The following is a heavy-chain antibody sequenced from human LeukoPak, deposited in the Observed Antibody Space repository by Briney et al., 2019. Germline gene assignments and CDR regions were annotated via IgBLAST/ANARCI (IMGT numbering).Heavy chain of an antibody. V-gene: IGHV3-74*01. D-gene: IGHD2-21*02. CDR2: ITNDGSST. CDR3: TSWGDTTAEYFQR. Sequence: PGGSLRLSCAASGLTFSSHWMHWVRQAPGKGLVWVSRITNDGSSTTYADFVKGRFTISRDNAKNMLYLQVNSLRAEDTAVYYCTSWGDTTAEYFQRWGQGTLVTVSS. J-gene: IGHJ1*01. CDR1: GLTFSSHW.